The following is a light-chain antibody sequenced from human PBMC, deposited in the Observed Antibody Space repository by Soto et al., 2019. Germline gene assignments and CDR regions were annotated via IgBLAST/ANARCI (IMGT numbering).Light chain of an antibody. CDR2: GAS. V-gene: IGKV3-20*01. CDR3: QQYGSSPPRT. J-gene: IGKJ1*01. Sequence: EVVLTQSPGTLSLSPGERVTLSCRASQSVTSNYLAWYQQKPGQAPRLLIYGASSRATGIPDRFSGSGSGTDFTLTISRLEPEDFAVYYCQQYGSSPPRTFGQGTKVEMK. CDR1: QSVTSNY.